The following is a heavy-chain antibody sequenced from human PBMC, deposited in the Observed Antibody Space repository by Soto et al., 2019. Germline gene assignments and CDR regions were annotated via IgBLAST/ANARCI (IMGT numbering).Heavy chain of an antibody. CDR1: GGTFSSYA. CDR2: IIPIFGTA. D-gene: IGHD5-12*01. J-gene: IGHJ4*02. V-gene: IGHV1-69*13. Sequence: SVKVSCKASGGTFSSYAISWVRQAPGQGLEWMGGIIPIFGTANYAQKFQGRVTITADESTSTAYMELSSLRSEDTAVYYCASAPGRDGYNYQLSGFDYWGQGTLVTVSS. CDR3: ASAPGRDGYNYQLSGFDY.